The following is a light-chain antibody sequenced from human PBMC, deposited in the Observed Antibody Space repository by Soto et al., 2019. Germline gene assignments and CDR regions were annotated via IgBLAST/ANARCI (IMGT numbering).Light chain of an antibody. J-gene: IGKJ4*01. CDR2: KAS. Sequence: GDRVTITCRASQSISSWLAWYQQKPGKVPKLLIYKASSLESGVPSRVSGSGSGTEFTLTISSLQPDDFATYYCQQYNSYPLTFGGGTKVDIK. CDR1: QSISSW. CDR3: QQYNSYPLT. V-gene: IGKV1-5*03.